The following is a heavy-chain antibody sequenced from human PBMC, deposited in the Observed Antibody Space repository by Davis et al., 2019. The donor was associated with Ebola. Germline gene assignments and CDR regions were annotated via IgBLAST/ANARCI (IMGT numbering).Heavy chain of an antibody. J-gene: IGHJ4*02. CDR1: GFTVSSDY. CDR3: AKGGIQLWMYYFDY. D-gene: IGHD5-18*01. CDR2: ISGSGGST. Sequence: PGGSLRLSCVASGFTVSSDYMSWVRQAPGKGLEWVSVISGSGGSTYYADSVKGRFTISRDNSKNTLYLQMNSLRAEDTAVYYCAKGGIQLWMYYFDYWGQGTLVTVSS. V-gene: IGHV3-23*01.